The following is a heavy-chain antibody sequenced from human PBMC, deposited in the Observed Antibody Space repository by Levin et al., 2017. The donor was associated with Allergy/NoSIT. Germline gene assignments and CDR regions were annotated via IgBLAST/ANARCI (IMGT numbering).Heavy chain of an antibody. J-gene: IGHJ4*02. D-gene: IGHD3-22*01. V-gene: IGHV4-39*02. Sequence: SETLSLTCTVSGGSVSSTSYYWGWIRQPPGKGLEWIGAIFYSASTYYNPSLKGRVTISVDTSKNHFFLRLPFVPAADTAVDYFARLRPPLPGVSSGYYYLDYWGQGTLVTVSS. CDR3: ARLRPPLPGVSSGYYYLDY. CDR2: IFYSAST. CDR1: GGSVSSTSYY.